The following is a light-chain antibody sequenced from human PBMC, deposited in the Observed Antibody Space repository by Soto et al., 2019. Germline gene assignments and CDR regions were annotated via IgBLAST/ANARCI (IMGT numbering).Light chain of an antibody. CDR2: DVR. J-gene: IGLJ1*01. CDR3: SSYTTSNTYV. V-gene: IGLV2-18*02. CDR1: SSDVGSNNR. Sequence: QSVLTQPPSVAGSPGQSVAISCTGTSSDVGSNNRVSWYQQPPGTAPKLIIYDVRNRPSGIPDRFSGSRSANTASLTISGLQAEDEADYYCSSYTTSNTYVFGTGTKVTVL.